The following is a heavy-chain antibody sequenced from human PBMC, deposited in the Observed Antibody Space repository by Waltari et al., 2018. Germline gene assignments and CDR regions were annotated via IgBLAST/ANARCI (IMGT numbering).Heavy chain of an antibody. J-gene: IGHJ4*02. V-gene: IGHV3-21*06. CDR2: VSGRSSYI. Sequence: LVESGGGLVKQGGSLSLTCSVSGFIFNTFTMIWVRQAPGQGLEWVASVSGRSSYIFYGDSVKGRFLISRDNSQNSLYLQMNRLRAGDTGVYYCARGPMVVAPTLVDNWGQGTLVTVSS. CDR1: GFIFNTFT. D-gene: IGHD2-21*01. CDR3: ARGPMVVAPTLVDN.